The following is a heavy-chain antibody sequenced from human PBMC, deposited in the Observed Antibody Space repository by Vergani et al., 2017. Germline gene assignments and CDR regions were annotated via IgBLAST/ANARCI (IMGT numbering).Heavy chain of an antibody. D-gene: IGHD6-13*01. V-gene: IGHV4-38-2*01. CDR1: SYSISSDYY. J-gene: IGHJ6*02. CDR2: INHSGST. CDR3: ARGSIAAAGSYYYYYYGMDV. Sequence: QVQLQESGPGLVKTSETVSLTCAVSSYSISSDYYWGWIRQTPGKGLEWIGEINHSGSTNYNPSLKSRVTISVDTSKNQFSLKLSSVTAADTAVYYCARGSIAAAGSYYYYYYGMDVWGQGTTVTVSS.